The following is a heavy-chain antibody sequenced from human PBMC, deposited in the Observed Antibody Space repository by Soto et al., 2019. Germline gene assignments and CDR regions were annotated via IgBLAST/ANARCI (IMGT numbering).Heavy chain of an antibody. CDR2: IYPGDSDR. D-gene: IGHD1-26*01. Sequence: PGESLKISCKGSGYSFDNYWIDWVRQMPGKGLEWMAIIYPGDSDRRYSPSFQGQVTISADQSISTAYLQWSSLKASDTANYYCVRYRSRDYYYGMDVWGQGTTVTVSS. J-gene: IGHJ6*02. V-gene: IGHV5-51*01. CDR1: GYSFDNYW. CDR3: VRYRSRDYYYGMDV.